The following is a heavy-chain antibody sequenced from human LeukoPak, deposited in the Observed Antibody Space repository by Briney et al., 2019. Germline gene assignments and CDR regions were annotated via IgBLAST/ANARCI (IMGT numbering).Heavy chain of an antibody. J-gene: IGHJ5*02. Sequence: GASVKVSCKASGYTFTSYYMHWVRQAPGQGLEWMGWINPNSGGTNYAQKFQGRVTMTRDTSISTAYMELSRLRSDDTAVYYCARAVYGSGSYGFNWFDPWGQGTLVTVSS. V-gene: IGHV1-2*02. CDR2: INPNSGGT. CDR1: GYTFTSYY. D-gene: IGHD3-10*01. CDR3: ARAVYGSGSYGFNWFDP.